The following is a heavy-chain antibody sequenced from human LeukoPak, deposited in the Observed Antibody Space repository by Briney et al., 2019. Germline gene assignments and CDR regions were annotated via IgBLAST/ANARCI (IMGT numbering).Heavy chain of an antibody. Sequence: GGSLRLSCAASGFTLGSYAMNWVRQAPGKGLEWVSSITRSGSSIFYADSVKGRFTTSRDNAKNSVYLQMDSLRAGDTAVYYCSRESLTVVDDAFDIWGQGTMVTVSS. CDR2: ITRSGSSI. J-gene: IGHJ3*02. CDR1: GFTLGSYA. CDR3: SRESLTVVDDAFDI. D-gene: IGHD4-17*01. V-gene: IGHV3-21*06.